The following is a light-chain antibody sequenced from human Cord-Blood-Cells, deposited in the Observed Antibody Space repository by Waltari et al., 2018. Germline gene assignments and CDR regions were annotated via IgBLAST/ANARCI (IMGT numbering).Light chain of an antibody. CDR3: SSYAGSNNLV. J-gene: IGLJ2*01. V-gene: IGLV2-8*01. Sequence: QSALTQPPSASGSPGQSVTISCTGTSSDVGGYTYVSWYQQHLGKAPKRMIYEVSKRPSGVPDRFSGSKAGNTASLTVSGLQAEDEADYYCSSYAGSNNLVFGGGTKLTVL. CDR2: EVS. CDR1: SSDVGGYTY.